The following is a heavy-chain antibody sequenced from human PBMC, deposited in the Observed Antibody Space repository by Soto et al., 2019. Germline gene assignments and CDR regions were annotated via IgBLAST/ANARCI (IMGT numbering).Heavy chain of an antibody. V-gene: IGHV4-34*09. Sequence: SETLSLTCAVYGGSFSGYYWSWIRQPPGKGLEWIGEINHSGSTYYNPSLKSRVTISVDTSKNQFSLKLSSVTAADTAVYYCARDWGYSYGYPAIYYYYGMDVWGQGTTVTVSS. D-gene: IGHD5-18*01. CDR1: GGSFSGYY. CDR2: INHSGST. J-gene: IGHJ6*02. CDR3: ARDWGYSYGYPAIYYYYGMDV.